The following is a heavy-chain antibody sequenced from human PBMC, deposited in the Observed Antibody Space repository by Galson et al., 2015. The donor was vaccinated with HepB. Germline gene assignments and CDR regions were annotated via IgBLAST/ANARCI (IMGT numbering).Heavy chain of an antibody. Sequence: SLRLSCAASGFTFSSYAMHWVRQAPGKGLEWVAVISYDGSDKYYADSVKGRFTISRDNSKNTLYLQMNSLRAEDTAVYYCARDRRGYDILTGYYNLYYYYYGMDVWGQGTTVTVSS. CDR3: ARDRRGYDILTGYYNLYYYYYGMDV. V-gene: IGHV3-30-3*01. D-gene: IGHD3-9*01. CDR1: GFTFSSYA. CDR2: ISYDGSDK. J-gene: IGHJ6*02.